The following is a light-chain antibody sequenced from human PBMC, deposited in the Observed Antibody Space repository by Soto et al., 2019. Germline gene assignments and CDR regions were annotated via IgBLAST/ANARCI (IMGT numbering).Light chain of an antibody. Sequence: VLTQSAGNLSLSPGERATLYCRASQSLNSSYLAWYQQKPGQAPRLLIYDASSRATGIPDRFSGSGSGTDFTLTISRLEPEDAAVDDGQQYGRSPFTFGPGTKVDIK. CDR2: DAS. CDR1: QSLNSSY. V-gene: IGKV3-20*01. CDR3: QQYGRSPFT. J-gene: IGKJ3*01.